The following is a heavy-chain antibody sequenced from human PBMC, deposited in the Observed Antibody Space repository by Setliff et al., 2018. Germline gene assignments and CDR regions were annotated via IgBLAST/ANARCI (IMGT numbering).Heavy chain of an antibody. CDR3: AKRDYYDSSGYLLPYMDV. D-gene: IGHD3-22*01. CDR1: GFTFSNYW. Sequence: HPGGSLRLSCAASGFTFSNYWMHWVRQAPGKGLVWVSHINRDGSNIRYADSVKGRFTISRDIAKNTLYLQINSLRAEDTAVYYCAKRDYYDSSGYLLPYMDVWGKGTTVTVSS. CDR2: INRDGSNI. V-gene: IGHV3-74*01. J-gene: IGHJ6*03.